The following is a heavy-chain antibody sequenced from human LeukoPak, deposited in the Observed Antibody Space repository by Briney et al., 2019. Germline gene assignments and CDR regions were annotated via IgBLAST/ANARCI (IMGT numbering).Heavy chain of an antibody. J-gene: IGHJ5*02. D-gene: IGHD2-15*01. Sequence: SVKVSRTPSLGTSSSYTTSSVRQAPRQGHEWMGRIIPILGIANSAQKSQGRVPITSNKSTRTAHIELSSLRSEDTAVYYCARDNIPEDIVVVVAATGFDPWGQGTLVTVSS. CDR2: IIPILGIA. CDR3: ARDNIPEDIVVVVAATGFDP. V-gene: IGHV1-69*04. CDR1: LGTSSSYT.